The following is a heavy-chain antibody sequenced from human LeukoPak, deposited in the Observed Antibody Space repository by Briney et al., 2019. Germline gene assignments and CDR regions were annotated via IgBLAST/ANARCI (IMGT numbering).Heavy chain of an antibody. J-gene: IGHJ4*02. Sequence: SETLSLTCTVSGGPISSSSYYWGWIRQPPGKGLEWIGSIYYSGSTYYNPSLKSRVTISVDTSKNQFSLKLSSVTAADTAVYYCARNPLGTGDYWGQGTLVTVSS. V-gene: IGHV4-39*01. CDR1: GGPISSSSYY. D-gene: IGHD7-27*01. CDR3: ARNPLGTGDY. CDR2: IYYSGST.